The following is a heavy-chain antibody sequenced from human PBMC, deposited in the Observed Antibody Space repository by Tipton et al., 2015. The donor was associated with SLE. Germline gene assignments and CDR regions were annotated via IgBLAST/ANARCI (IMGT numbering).Heavy chain of an antibody. CDR3: ARGSRGYSYGIDY. D-gene: IGHD5-18*01. CDR1: GFRFDENT. CDR2: INWDGSRT. J-gene: IGHJ3*01. Sequence: GSLRLSCAASGFRFDENTMHWIRQPTGKGLEWVSLINWDGSRTYYADSVKGRFTISRDNSENSLYLQMNSLRAEDTAVYYCARGSRGYSYGIDYWGQGTMVTVSS. V-gene: IGHV3-43*01.